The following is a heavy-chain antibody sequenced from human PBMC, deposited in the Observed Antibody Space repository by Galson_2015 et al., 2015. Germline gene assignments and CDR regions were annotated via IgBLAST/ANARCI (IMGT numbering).Heavy chain of an antibody. CDR2: ISGSGDRA. CDR3: AKDSEPTYYYDSSGRWKRAEYFQH. V-gene: IGHV3-23*01. D-gene: IGHD3-22*01. Sequence: SLRLSCAASGFTFKNYVMNWVRQAPGQGPEWVASISGSGDRAYYADSVKGRFTVSRDNSKNTLYLQVTSLIAEDRAIYYCAKDSEPTYYYDSSGRWKRAEYFQHWGQGTLVTVSS. CDR1: GFTFKNYV. J-gene: IGHJ1*01.